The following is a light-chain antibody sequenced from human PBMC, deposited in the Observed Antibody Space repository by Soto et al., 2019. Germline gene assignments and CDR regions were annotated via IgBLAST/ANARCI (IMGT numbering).Light chain of an antibody. J-gene: IGLJ2*01. Sequence: QSVLTQPRSVSGSPGQSVTISCTGTSSGVGGYNYVSWYQQHPGKAPKLMIYDVSKRPSGVPDRFSGSKSGNTASLTISGLQAEDEGDYYCCSYAGSYTLVFGGGTKVTVL. V-gene: IGLV2-11*01. CDR1: SSGVGGYNY. CDR3: CSYAGSYTLV. CDR2: DVS.